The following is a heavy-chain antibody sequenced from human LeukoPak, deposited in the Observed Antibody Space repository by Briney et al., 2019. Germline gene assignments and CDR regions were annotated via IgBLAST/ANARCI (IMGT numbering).Heavy chain of an antibody. CDR3: ASATVTTKVFHH. CDR1: GGSISSYY. Sequence: SETVSVTCTGSGGSISSYYWSWIRQPPGKGLEWIGYIYYSGSTNYNPSSKSRVTISVDTSKNQVSLKLSSVTAADTTVYYCASATVTTKVFHHWPQETLVTVSS. CDR2: IYYSGST. J-gene: IGHJ5*02. V-gene: IGHV4-59*01. D-gene: IGHD4-17*01.